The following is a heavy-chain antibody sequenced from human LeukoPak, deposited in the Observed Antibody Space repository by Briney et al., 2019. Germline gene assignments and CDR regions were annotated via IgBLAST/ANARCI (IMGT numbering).Heavy chain of an antibody. Sequence: SETLSLTCAVYGGSFSGYYWSWIRQPPGKGLEWIGEINHSGSTNYNPSLRSRVTISADTSKNQFSLKLRSATAADTAVYYCARLSGTYGAYADYWGQGSLVTVSS. CDR1: GGSFSGYY. CDR3: ARLSGTYGAYADY. J-gene: IGHJ4*02. D-gene: IGHD1-26*01. CDR2: INHSGST. V-gene: IGHV4-34*01.